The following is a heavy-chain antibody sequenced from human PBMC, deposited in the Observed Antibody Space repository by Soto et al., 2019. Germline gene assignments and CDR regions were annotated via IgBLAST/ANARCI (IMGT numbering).Heavy chain of an antibody. V-gene: IGHV4-59*01. Sequence: SETLSLTCTVSGGSISSYYWSWIRQPPGKGLEWIGYIYYSGSTNYNPSLKSRVTISVDTSKNQFSLKLSSVTAADTAVYYCATHGAARDAFDIWGQGTMGT. J-gene: IGHJ3*02. CDR2: IYYSGST. CDR1: GGSISSYY. CDR3: ATHGAARDAFDI. D-gene: IGHD6-6*01.